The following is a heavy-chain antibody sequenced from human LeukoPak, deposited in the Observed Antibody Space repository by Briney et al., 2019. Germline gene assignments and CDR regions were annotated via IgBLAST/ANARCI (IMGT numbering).Heavy chain of an antibody. J-gene: IGHJ4*02. CDR1: GFTFSSYW. D-gene: IGHD1-26*01. CDR3: AGSSFDY. CDR2: IKEDGSEK. Sequence: PGGSLRLSCAASGFTFSSYWMSWIRQAPGKGLEWVANIKEDGSEKNYVDSVKGRFTISRDNAKNTLYLQMNSLRAEDTAVYYCAGSSFDYWGQGTLVTVSS. V-gene: IGHV3-7*01.